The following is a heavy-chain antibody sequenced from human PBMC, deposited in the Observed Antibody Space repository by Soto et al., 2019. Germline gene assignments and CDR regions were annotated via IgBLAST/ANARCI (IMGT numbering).Heavy chain of an antibody. J-gene: IGHJ5*02. CDR2: ISDRGTT. D-gene: IGHD3-16*02. CDR1: GVSIDSYY. V-gene: IGHV4-59*12. CDR3: ARDRWTSRANWFDP. Sequence: ETLSLTCPIFGVSIDSYYWSWIRQAPGKGLEWIGHISDRGTTTYNPSLGSRVTISLDTSRNLFSLKLSSVTVADTAVYFCARDRWTSRANWFDPWGPGTLVTVSS.